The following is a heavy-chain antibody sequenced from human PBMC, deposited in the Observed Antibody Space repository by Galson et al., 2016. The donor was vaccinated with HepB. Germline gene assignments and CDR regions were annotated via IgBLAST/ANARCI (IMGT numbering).Heavy chain of an antibody. CDR1: GFTFSDYY. CDR3: ARVGDYGDYVYYYHYAMDV. D-gene: IGHD4-17*01. CDR2: ISSTSGYT. Sequence: SLRLSCAASGFTFSDYYMSWIRQDPGKGLEWISYISSTSGYTNYADSVKGRFTISRDNAKNSLYLQMNSLRAEDTAVYYCARVGDYGDYVYYYHYAMDVWGQGTTVTVSS. J-gene: IGHJ6*02. V-gene: IGHV3-11*06.